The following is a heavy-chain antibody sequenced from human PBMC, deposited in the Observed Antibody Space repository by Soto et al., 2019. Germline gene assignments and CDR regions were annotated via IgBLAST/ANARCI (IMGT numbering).Heavy chain of an antibody. V-gene: IGHV1-18*01. CDR3: ARSYDSSGYYYWLAFDI. CDR1: GYTFTNYG. J-gene: IGHJ3*02. CDR2: ISAYNGNT. D-gene: IGHD3-22*01. Sequence: ASVKVSCKASGYTFTNYGISWVRQAPGQGLEWMGWISAYNGNTNYAQKLQGRVTMTTDTSTSTAYMELRSLRSDDTAVYYCARSYDSSGYYYWLAFDIWGQGTMVTVSS.